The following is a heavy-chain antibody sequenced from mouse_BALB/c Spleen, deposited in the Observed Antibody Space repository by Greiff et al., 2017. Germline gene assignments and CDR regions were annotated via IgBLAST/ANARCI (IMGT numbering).Heavy chain of an antibody. Sequence: QVQLQQPGAELVMPGASVKMSCKASGYTFTDYWMHWVKQRPGQGLEWIGAIDTSDSYTSYNQKFKGKATLTVDESSSTAYMQLSSLTSEDSAVYYCARSKVRGAMDYWGQGTSVTVSS. CDR1: GYTFTDYW. D-gene: IGHD1-3*01. V-gene: IGHV1-69*01. J-gene: IGHJ4*01. CDR2: IDTSDSYT. CDR3: ARSKVRGAMDY.